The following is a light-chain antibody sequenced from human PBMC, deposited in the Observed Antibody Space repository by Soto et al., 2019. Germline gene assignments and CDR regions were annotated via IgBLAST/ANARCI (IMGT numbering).Light chain of an antibody. CDR1: QSISRY. V-gene: IGKV1-39*01. Sequence: DIQMTQSPASLSASVGDRVTITCRASQSISRYLNWYPQKPGKAPKLLSYAASSLQSGVPSRFSGSGSGTDFTLTISSLQPEDFATYYCQQSYSTQAFGQGTKVDI. CDR3: QQSYSTQA. J-gene: IGKJ1*01. CDR2: AAS.